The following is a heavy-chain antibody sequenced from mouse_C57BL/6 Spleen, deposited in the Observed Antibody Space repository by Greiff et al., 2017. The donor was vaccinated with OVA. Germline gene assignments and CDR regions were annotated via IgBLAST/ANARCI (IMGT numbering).Heavy chain of an antibody. J-gene: IGHJ2*01. CDR2: IDPSDSYT. CDR1: GYTFTSYW. Sequence: QVQLQQPGAELVKPGASVKLSCKASGYTFTSYWMQWVKQRPGQGLEWIGEIDPSDSYTNYNQKFKSKATLTVDKSSSTAYMQLLSLTSEDPAVYYCARYTTDFDYWGQGTTLTVSS. CDR3: ARYTTDFDY. D-gene: IGHD1-1*01. V-gene: IGHV1-50*01.